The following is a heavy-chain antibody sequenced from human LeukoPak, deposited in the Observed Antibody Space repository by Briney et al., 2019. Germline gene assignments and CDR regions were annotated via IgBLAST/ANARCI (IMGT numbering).Heavy chain of an antibody. CDR2: IWYDGSNK. CDR1: GFTFSSHW. V-gene: IGHV3-33*08. Sequence: PGGSLRLSCAASGFTFSSHWMHWVRQAPGKGLEWVAVIWYDGSNKYYADSVKGRFTISRDNSKNTLYLQMNSLRAEDTAVYYCARDRLRLGELSTLDYWGQGTLVTVSS. D-gene: IGHD3-16*02. J-gene: IGHJ4*02. CDR3: ARDRLRLGELSTLDY.